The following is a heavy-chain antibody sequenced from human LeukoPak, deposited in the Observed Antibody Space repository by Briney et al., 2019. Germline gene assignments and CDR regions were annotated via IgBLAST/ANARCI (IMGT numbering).Heavy chain of an antibody. CDR3: ASYLTSIPSGMDV. J-gene: IGHJ6*02. CDR2: ISTDGSST. Sequence: TGGSLRLSCAASGFTFSRYWMHWLRQAPGKGLVSVSRISTDGSSTSYADSVKGRFTISRDNGKNTLYLQMNSLRAEDTAVYYCASYLTSIPSGMDVWGQGTTVTVSS. V-gene: IGHV3-74*01. CDR1: GFTFSRYW. D-gene: IGHD2/OR15-2a*01.